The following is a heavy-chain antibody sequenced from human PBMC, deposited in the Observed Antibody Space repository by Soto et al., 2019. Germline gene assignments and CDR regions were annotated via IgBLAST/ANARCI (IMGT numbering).Heavy chain of an antibody. V-gene: IGHV3-30*18. D-gene: IGHD6-19*01. CDR1: RFTLSNCG. J-gene: IGHJ5*02. CDR2: ISYDGNEK. CDR3: AKYLYTSGWYNYSDA. Sequence: QVQLVESGGGVVQPGGSLILSCSASRFTLSNCGMPWVRQAPGRVLEWVAMISYDGNEKHYIDSVKGRFTISRDDSKDTLYLQMNSLRPEDTAVYYGAKYLYTSGWYNYSDAWGQGTLVTVSS.